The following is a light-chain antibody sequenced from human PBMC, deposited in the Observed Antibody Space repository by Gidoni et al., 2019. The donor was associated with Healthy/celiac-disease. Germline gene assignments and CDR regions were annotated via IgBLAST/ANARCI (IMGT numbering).Light chain of an antibody. Sequence: IRVTQSPSSLSASVGDRVTITCRASQSISSYLNWYQQKPGKAPKLLIYGASSVQSGVPSRLWGSVSETDSTLNISSLQPEDCATYFCQQSYSTPPLTFGGGTKVEIK. CDR3: QQSYSTPPLT. J-gene: IGKJ4*01. CDR1: QSISSY. CDR2: GAS. V-gene: IGKV1-39*01.